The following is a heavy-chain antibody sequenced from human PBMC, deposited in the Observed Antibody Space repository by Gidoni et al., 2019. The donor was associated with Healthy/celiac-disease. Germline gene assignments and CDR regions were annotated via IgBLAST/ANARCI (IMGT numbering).Heavy chain of an antibody. CDR2: ISGSGGST. J-gene: IGHJ4*02. Sequence: EVQLLESGGGLVQPGGSLRLSCAASGFTFISYAMRWVRQAPGKGLEWVSAISGSGGSTYYADSVKGRFTISRDNSKNTLYLQMNSLRAEDTAVYYCAIGAIYYGSGSHDYWGQGTLVTVSS. V-gene: IGHV3-23*01. D-gene: IGHD3-10*01. CDR1: GFTFISYA. CDR3: AIGAIYYGSGSHDY.